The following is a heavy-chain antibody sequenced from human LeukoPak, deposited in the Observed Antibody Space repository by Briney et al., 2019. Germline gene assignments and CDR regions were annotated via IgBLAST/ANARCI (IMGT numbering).Heavy chain of an antibody. D-gene: IGHD5-18*01. CDR3: AKRDTAINHAFDI. CDR1: GFTFSTYA. V-gene: IGHV3-23*01. J-gene: IGHJ3*02. CDR2: ISVSGGST. Sequence: GGFLRLSCGASGFTFSTYAMNGVRQGPGKGLEWVSGISVSGGSTYFADYVNDRSTMSIDNSKITLYLQMSSLRAKDTAANYCAKRDTAINHAFDIWGQGTMVTVSS.